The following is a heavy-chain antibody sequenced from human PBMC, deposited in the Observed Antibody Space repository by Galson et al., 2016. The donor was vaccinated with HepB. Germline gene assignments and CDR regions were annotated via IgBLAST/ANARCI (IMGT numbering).Heavy chain of an antibody. Sequence: SETLSLTCSVSGGSISRSSDYWGWIRRPPGKGLEWIGTIYYSGSTYYNPSLNSRVTISVDTSKNQFSLKVSSVTAADTAVYYCARHGTVDTGDYWGQGTLVTVSS. CDR2: IYYSGST. CDR1: GGSISRSSDY. CDR3: ARHGTVDTGDY. V-gene: IGHV4-39*07. J-gene: IGHJ4*02. D-gene: IGHD5-18*01.